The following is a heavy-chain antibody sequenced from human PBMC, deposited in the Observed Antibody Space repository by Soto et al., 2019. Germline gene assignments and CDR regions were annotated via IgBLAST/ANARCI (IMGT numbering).Heavy chain of an antibody. CDR1: GDSISSSNYY. J-gene: IGHJ4*02. Sequence: PSETLSLTCPVSGDSISSSNYYWGWIRQPPGKGLEWIGNIYYGGSTYYNPSLKSRVTISVDTSKNQFSLNLSSVTAADTAVYYCARLRRGVYYFDYWGQGTLVTVSS. CDR3: ARLRRGVYYFDY. D-gene: IGHD3-10*01. V-gene: IGHV4-39*01. CDR2: IYYGGST.